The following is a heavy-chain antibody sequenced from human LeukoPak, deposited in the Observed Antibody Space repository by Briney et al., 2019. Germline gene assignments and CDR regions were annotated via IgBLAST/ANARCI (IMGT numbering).Heavy chain of an antibody. J-gene: IGHJ6*03. D-gene: IGHD2-15*01. V-gene: IGHV1-69*05. Sequence: SSVKVSCKASGGTFSSYAISWVRQAPGQGLEWMGGIIPIFGTANYAQKFQGRVTTTTDESTSTAYMELSSLRSEETAVYYCARSGYCSGGSCTDYYYMDVWGKGTTVTVSS. CDR3: ARSGYCSGGSCTDYYYMDV. CDR2: IIPIFGTA. CDR1: GGTFSSYA.